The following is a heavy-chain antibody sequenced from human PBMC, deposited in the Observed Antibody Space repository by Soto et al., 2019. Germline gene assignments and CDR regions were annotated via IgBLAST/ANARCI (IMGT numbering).Heavy chain of an antibody. CDR1: GFTVSSNY. CDR2: IYSGGST. V-gene: IGHV3-66*01. D-gene: IGHD2-2*01. Sequence: GGSLRLSCAASGFTVSSNYMSWVRQAPGKGLEWVSVIYSGGSTYYADSVKGRFTISRDNSKSTLYLQMSSLRAEDTAVYYCARDKGPAAWYIWGQGTMVTVSS. CDR3: ARDKGPAAWYI. J-gene: IGHJ3*02.